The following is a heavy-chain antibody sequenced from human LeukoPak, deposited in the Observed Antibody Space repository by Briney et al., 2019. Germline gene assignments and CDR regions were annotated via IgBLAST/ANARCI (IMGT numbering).Heavy chain of an antibody. CDR2: INPNSGGT. V-gene: IGHV1-2*02. CDR3: ACVVGATSEKSN. CDR1: GYTFTGYY. D-gene: IGHD1-26*01. Sequence: ASVKVSCKASGYTFTGYYMHWVRQAPGQGLEWMGWINPNSGGTYYAQKFQGRATMTRDTSIRTAYMELSGLRSDDTAVYYCACVVGATSEKSNWGQGTLVTVSS. J-gene: IGHJ4*02.